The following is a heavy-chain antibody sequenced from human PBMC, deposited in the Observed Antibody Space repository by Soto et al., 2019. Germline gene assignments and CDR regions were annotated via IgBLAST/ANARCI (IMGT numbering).Heavy chain of an antibody. CDR2: IGTAGDT. V-gene: IGHV3-13*01. Sequence: EVQLVESGGGLVQPGGSPRLSCAASGFTFSSYDMHWVRQATGKGLEWVSAIGTAGDTYYPGSVKGRFTISRENAKNSLYLQMNSLRAGDTAVYYCARGDYGDYGGEAFDIWGQGTMVTVSS. CDR3: ARGDYGDYGGEAFDI. CDR1: GFTFSSYD. J-gene: IGHJ3*02. D-gene: IGHD4-17*01.